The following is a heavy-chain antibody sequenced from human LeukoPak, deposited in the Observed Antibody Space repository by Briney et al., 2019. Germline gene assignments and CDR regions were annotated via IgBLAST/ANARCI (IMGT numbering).Heavy chain of an antibody. CDR1: GFTFSSRDW. D-gene: IGHD3-10*02. CDR3: AELGITMIGGV. CDR2: IKQDGSEK. J-gene: IGHJ6*04. V-gene: IGHV3-7*01. Sequence: GGSLRLSCVASGFTFSSRDWMTWVRQAPGKGLEWVANIKQDGSEKNYVDSVKGRFTISRDNAKNSLYLQMSSLRAEDTAVYYCAELGITMIGGVWGKGTTVTISS.